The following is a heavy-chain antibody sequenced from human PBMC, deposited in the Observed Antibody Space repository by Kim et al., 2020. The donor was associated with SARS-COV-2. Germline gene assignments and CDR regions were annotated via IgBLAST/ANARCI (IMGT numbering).Heavy chain of an antibody. CDR3: ARRSLGYYGSSGYHSAFDY. CDR1: GGSISSYH. V-gene: IGHV4-59*13. D-gene: IGHD3-22*01. J-gene: IGHJ4*02. Sequence: SETLSLTCTVSGGSISSYHWTWIRQPPGKGLEWIGYLYDSGSTNYNPSLKSRATISVDTSKNQFSLKLSSVTAADTAVYFCARRSLGYYGSSGYHSAFDYRGQGTLVTVSS. CDR2: LYDSGST.